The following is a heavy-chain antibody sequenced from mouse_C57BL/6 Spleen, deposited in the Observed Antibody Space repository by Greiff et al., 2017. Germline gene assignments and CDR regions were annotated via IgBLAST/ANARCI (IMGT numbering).Heavy chain of an antibody. J-gene: IGHJ2*01. D-gene: IGHD4-1*01. Sequence: VQLQQSGAELVKPGASVKLSCKASGYTFTSYWMQWVKQRPGQGLEWIGEIDPSDSYTNYNQKFKGKATLTVDTSSSTAYMQLSSLTSEDSAVYYCARLRNWDGYWGQGTTLTVSS. CDR1: GYTFTSYW. CDR2: IDPSDSYT. V-gene: IGHV1-50*01. CDR3: ARLRNWDGY.